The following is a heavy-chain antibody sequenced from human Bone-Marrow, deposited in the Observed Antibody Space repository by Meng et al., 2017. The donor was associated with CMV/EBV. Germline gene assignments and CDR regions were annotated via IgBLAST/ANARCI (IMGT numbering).Heavy chain of an antibody. CDR3: TRWHSGSNFAD. J-gene: IGHJ4*02. CDR1: GFAFGDYA. CDR2: IRRKAYGGST. D-gene: IGHD1-26*01. Sequence: GGSLRLSCRTSGFAFGDYAMTWVRQAPGKGLEWVGFIRRKAYGGSTEYAASVKGRFTISRDDSKSVAYLQMSSLKTEDTALYYCTRWHSGSNFADWGRGTLVTVSS. V-gene: IGHV3-49*04.